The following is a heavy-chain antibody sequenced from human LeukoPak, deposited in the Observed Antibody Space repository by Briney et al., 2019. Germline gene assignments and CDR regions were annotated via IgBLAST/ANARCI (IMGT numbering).Heavy chain of an antibody. D-gene: IGHD5-18*01. Sequence: GRSLRLSCAASGFTFSSYGMHWVRQAPGKGLEWVAVISYDGSNKYYAVSVKGRFTISRDNSKNTLYLQMNSLRAEDTAVYYCAKDGGTDWYSYGRLDYWGQGTLVTVSS. CDR1: GFTFSSYG. CDR2: ISYDGSNK. J-gene: IGHJ4*02. CDR3: AKDGGTDWYSYGRLDY. V-gene: IGHV3-30*18.